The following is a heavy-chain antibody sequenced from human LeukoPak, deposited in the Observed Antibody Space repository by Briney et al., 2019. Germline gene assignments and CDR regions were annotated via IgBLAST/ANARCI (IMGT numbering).Heavy chain of an antibody. CDR1: GCSFTSYW. Sequence: GESLKISCKGSGCSFTSYWIGWVRQMPGKGLEWMGIIDPGDSDTRYSPSFQGQVTISADKSISTAHLQWSSLMASDTAMYYCARVGTTGNCNWFDPWGQGTLVTVSS. J-gene: IGHJ5*02. V-gene: IGHV5-51*01. D-gene: IGHD1-26*01. CDR3: ARVGTTGNCNWFDP. CDR2: IDPGDSDT.